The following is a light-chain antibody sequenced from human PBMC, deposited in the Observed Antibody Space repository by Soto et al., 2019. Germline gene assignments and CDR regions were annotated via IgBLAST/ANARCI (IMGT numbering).Light chain of an antibody. CDR3: QQHNHWPPIP. Sequence: EIVMTQSPATLSVSPGERATLSCRASQSVAGNLAWYQQKPGQAPRLLIYGASTRAAGIPARFSGSGSGTEFTPPISSRRSEDFAVYYCQQHNHWPPIPCGQGTRLEI. J-gene: IGKJ5*01. V-gene: IGKV3-15*01. CDR1: QSVAGN. CDR2: GAS.